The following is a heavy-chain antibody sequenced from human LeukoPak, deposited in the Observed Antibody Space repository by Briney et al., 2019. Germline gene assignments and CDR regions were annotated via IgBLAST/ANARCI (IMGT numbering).Heavy chain of an antibody. V-gene: IGHV3-21*01. D-gene: IGHD3-9*01. CDR1: GFTFSNHN. Sequence: GGSLRLSCVASGFTFSNHNMNWVRRAPGKGLEWVSSISGSSDFIYYADSMKGRFTISRDNAKNSLFLDINSLRVEDTAVYYCARQLTGAPIDHWGQGVLVTVSS. J-gene: IGHJ5*02. CDR2: ISGSSDFI. CDR3: ARQLTGAPIDH.